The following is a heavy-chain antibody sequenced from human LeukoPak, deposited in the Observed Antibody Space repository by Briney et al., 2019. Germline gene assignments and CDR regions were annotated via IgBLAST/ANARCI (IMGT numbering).Heavy chain of an antibody. J-gene: IGHJ4*02. CDR3: ASSPYTAMVSTPYYFDY. V-gene: IGHV3-30-3*01. D-gene: IGHD5-18*01. CDR1: GFTFSSYA. Sequence: GGSLRLSCAASGFTFSSYAMHWVRQAPGKGLEWVAVISYDGSNKYYADSVKGRFTISRDNSKNTLYLQMNSLRAEATAVYYCASSPYTAMVSTPYYFDYWGQGTLVTV. CDR2: ISYDGSNK.